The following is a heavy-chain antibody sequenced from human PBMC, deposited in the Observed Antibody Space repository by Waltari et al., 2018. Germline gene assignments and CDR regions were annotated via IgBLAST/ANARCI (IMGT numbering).Heavy chain of an antibody. Sequence: QLQLQESGPGLVKPSKTLSLTCTVSGGSISSSSYYWGWIRQPPGKGLEWIGSIYYSGSTDYNPSLQSRVTISVDTSKTQCSLKLSSVTAADTAVYYCARHGYDSSGYYERALGYWGQGTLVTVSS. CDR2: IYYSGST. D-gene: IGHD3-22*01. CDR3: ARHGYDSSGYYERALGY. V-gene: IGHV4-39*01. CDR1: GGSISSSSYY. J-gene: IGHJ4*02.